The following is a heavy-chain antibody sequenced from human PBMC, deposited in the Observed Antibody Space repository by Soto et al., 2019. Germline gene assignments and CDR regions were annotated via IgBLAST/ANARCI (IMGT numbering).Heavy chain of an antibody. Sequence: SETLSLTCTVSGGSISSGRYYWSWIRQPPGKGLEWIGYIYYSGSTKYNPSLKSRVTISVDTSKNQFSLKLSSMTAADTAVYYCARSGSGSGWLGGQGTLVTVSS. CDR3: ARSGSGSGWL. J-gene: IGHJ4*02. D-gene: IGHD6-19*01. CDR2: IYYSGST. CDR1: GGSISSGRYY. V-gene: IGHV4-61*01.